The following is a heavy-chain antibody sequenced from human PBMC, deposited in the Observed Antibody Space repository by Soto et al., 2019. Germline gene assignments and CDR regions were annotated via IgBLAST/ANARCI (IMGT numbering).Heavy chain of an antibody. CDR1: GGSISSYY. V-gene: IGHV4-59*12. D-gene: IGHD1-1*01. J-gene: IGHJ4*02. CDR3: ARLATRYYFAY. CDR2: IYYSGST. Sequence: QVQLQESGPGLVKPSETLSLTCTVSGGSISSYYWSWIRQPPGKGLEWIGYIYYSGSTNYNPSLKSRVTIPVETAKNHFSLKMSSVTAAETAVYYCARLATRYYFAYWCQGTLVTVSS.